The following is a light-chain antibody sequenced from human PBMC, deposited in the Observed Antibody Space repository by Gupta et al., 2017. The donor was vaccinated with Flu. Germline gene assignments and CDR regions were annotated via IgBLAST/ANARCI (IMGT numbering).Light chain of an antibody. J-gene: IGLJ1*01. Sequence: QSAPTQPRSVSGSPGQSVTISCTGTSNDVGGYNRVSWYEQRPAKAPKLILYDVTERPAGVPDRFSGSKSGNTASLTISGLQADDEADYYCSSHAGRVNWVFGTGTTVTVL. CDR3: SSHAGRVNWV. CDR1: SNDVGGYNR. V-gene: IGLV2-11*01. CDR2: DVT.